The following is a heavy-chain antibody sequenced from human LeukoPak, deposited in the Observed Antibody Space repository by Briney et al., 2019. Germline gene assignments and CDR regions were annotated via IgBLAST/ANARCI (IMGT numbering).Heavy chain of an antibody. V-gene: IGHV3-21*04. CDR3: ARDGVLRHFDWLYYFDY. J-gene: IGHJ4*02. D-gene: IGHD3-9*01. CDR2: ITSSSSYT. Sequence: GGSLRLSCAAPGITFSNYNMNWVRQAPGKGLEWISAITSSSSYTFYADSVKGRFTISRDNAKNLLYLQMNSLRADDTAVYYCARDGVLRHFDWLYYFDYWGQGTLVTVSS. CDR1: GITFSNYN.